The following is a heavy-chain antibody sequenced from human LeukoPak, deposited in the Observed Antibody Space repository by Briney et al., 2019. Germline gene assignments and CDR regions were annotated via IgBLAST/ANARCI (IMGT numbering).Heavy chain of an antibody. V-gene: IGHV3-30*02. J-gene: IGHJ4*02. CDR3: AKDRAYYDSSGYYYRIAGDY. D-gene: IGHD3-22*01. Sequence: GGSLRLSCAASGFTFSSYGMHWVRQAPGKGLEWVAFIRYDGSNKYYADSVKGRFTISRDNSKNTLYLQMNSLRAEDTAAYYCAKDRAYYDSSGYYYRIAGDYWGQGTLVTVSS. CDR1: GFTFSSYG. CDR2: IRYDGSNK.